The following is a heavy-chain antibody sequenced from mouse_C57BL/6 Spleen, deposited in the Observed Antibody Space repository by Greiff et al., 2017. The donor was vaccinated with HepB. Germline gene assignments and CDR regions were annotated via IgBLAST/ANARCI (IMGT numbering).Heavy chain of an antibody. V-gene: IGHV1-61*01. CDR2: IYPSDSET. Sequence: VQLQQPGAELVRPGSSVKLSCKASGYTFTSYWMDWVKQRPGQGLEWIGNIYPSDSETHYNQKFKDKATLTVDKSSSTAYMQLSSLTSEDSAVYYCARGGTVVADWYFDVWGTGTTVTVSS. CDR3: ARGGTVVADWYFDV. J-gene: IGHJ1*03. D-gene: IGHD1-1*01. CDR1: GYTFTSYW.